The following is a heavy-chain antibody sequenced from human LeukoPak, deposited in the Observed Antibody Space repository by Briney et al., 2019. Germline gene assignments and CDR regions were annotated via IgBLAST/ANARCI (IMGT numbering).Heavy chain of an antibody. CDR1: GGSFSGYY. CDR2: INHSGST. V-gene: IGHV4-34*01. Sequence: SETLSLTCAVYGGSFSGYYWSWIRQPPGKGLEWIGEINHSGSTNYNPSLKSRVTISVDTSKNQFSLKLSSVTAADTAVYYCARGRASHFDYWSQGTLVTVSS. D-gene: IGHD2-2*01. J-gene: IGHJ4*02. CDR3: ARGRASHFDY.